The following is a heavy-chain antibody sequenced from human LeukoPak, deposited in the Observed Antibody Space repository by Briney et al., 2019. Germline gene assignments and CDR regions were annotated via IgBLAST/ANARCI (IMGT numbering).Heavy chain of an antibody. Sequence: GESLKISCAASGFTFSRYAMHWVRQAPGTGLEWVAMVSFDGANKYYADSVRGRFTISRDNSKDTLYLQMGSLRAEDTAVYYCARDSGNYGHFDYWGQGSLVTVSS. CDR1: GFTFSRYA. CDR2: VSFDGANK. V-gene: IGHV3-30-3*01. CDR3: ARDSGNYGHFDY. J-gene: IGHJ4*02. D-gene: IGHD3-16*01.